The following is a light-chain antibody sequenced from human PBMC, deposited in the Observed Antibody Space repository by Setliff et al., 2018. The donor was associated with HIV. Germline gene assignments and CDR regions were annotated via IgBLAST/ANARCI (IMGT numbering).Light chain of an antibody. CDR3: SSYAITNTLP. J-gene: IGLJ1*01. CDR2: EVR. V-gene: IGLV2-14*01. Sequence: QSALTQPASVSGSPGQSITISCTGTSSDVGGYSYVSWYQQHPGKAPKLTIYEVRNRPSGVSTRFSGSKSGNTASLTISGLQAEDEADYYCSSYAITNTLPFGTGTKVTVL. CDR1: SSDVGGYSY.